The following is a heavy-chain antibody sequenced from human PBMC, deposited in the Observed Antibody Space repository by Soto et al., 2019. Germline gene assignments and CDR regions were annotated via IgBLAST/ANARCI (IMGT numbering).Heavy chain of an antibody. J-gene: IGHJ5*01. Sequence: GGSLRLSCATSVFTFNTYAMHCVRHSPGKWLEWLSVVSYDGSQKYYADSVKGRFTISKDESKNTMYLQVYSLRPEDTAVYYCAREVSEYGSRNSSNWFDWWGQGTLVPVSS. CDR1: VFTFNTYA. CDR3: AREVSEYGSRNSSNWFDW. V-gene: IGHV3-30-3*01. D-gene: IGHD3-10*01. CDR2: VSYDGSQK.